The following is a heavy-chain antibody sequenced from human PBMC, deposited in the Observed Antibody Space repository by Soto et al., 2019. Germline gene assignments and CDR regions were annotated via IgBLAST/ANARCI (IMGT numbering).Heavy chain of an antibody. D-gene: IGHD5-12*01. V-gene: IGHV1-46*01. CDR2: ISASGGST. J-gene: IGHJ4*02. CDR1: RYTYPSHY. Sequence: ASVKASSKASRYTYPSHYRHSLRQAPGQGLEWMGIISASGGSTSYAQKFQGRVTMTRDTSTSTVYMELSSLRSEDTAVYYCARVGEGYNYPFDYWGQGTLVTVSS. CDR3: ARVGEGYNYPFDY.